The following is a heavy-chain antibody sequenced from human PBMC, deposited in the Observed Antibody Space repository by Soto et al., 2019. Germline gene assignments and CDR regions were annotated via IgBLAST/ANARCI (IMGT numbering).Heavy chain of an antibody. CDR2: ISTQNDNT. CDR1: GYTFTDYG. D-gene: IGHD2-21*01. Sequence: QVQLVQSGVEVKEPGASVRVSCKASGYTFTDYGIIWVRQAPGQGLEWMAWISTQNDNTKYAQKFQGRVTVTKDTSTRTVLMERRSLRSADTAVFYCAREYCEGRSCFDPDYWGQGTLVTVSS. CDR3: AREYCEGRSCFDPDY. J-gene: IGHJ4*02. V-gene: IGHV1-18*04.